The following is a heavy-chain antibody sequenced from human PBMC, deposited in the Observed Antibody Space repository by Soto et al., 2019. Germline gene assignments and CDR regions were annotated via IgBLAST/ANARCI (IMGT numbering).Heavy chain of an antibody. J-gene: IGHJ4*02. Sequence: ASVKVSCKASGYTFTSYAMHWVGQAPGQRLEWMGWINAGNGNTKYSQKFQGRVTITRDTSASTAYMELSSLRSEDTAVYYCARDFVDTAMVPYFDYWGQGTLVTVSS. D-gene: IGHD5-18*01. CDR3: ARDFVDTAMVPYFDY. CDR1: GYTFTSYA. CDR2: INAGNGNT. V-gene: IGHV1-3*01.